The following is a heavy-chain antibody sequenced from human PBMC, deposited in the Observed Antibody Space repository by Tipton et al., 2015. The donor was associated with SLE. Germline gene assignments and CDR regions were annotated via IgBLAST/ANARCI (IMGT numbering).Heavy chain of an antibody. J-gene: IGHJ4*02. CDR3: ARDSSGP. CDR2: IYYSGST. CDR1: GGSISSHY. Sequence: TLSLTCTVSGGSISSHYWSWIRQPPGKGLEWIGYIYYSGSTNYNPSLKSRVTISVDTSKNQFSLKLSSVTAADTAVYYCARDSSGPWGQGTLVTVS. D-gene: IGHD6-6*01. V-gene: IGHV4-59*11.